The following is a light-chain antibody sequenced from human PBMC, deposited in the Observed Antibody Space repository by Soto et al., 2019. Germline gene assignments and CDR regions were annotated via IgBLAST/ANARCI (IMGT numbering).Light chain of an antibody. V-gene: IGKV1-39*01. CDR1: QSISSY. Sequence: DIQTTQSPSSLSASVRDRVTITCRASQSISSYLNWYQQKPGKAPKLLIYAASSLQSGVPSRFSGSGSGTDFTLTISSLQPEDFATYYCQQSYSTPITVGQGTRLEIK. CDR2: AAS. J-gene: IGKJ5*01. CDR3: QQSYSTPIT.